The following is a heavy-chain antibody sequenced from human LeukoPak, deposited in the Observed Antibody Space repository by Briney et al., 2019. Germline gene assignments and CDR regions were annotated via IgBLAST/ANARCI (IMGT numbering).Heavy chain of an antibody. CDR2: IYYSGST. CDR1: GGSISSSSYY. D-gene: IGHD2-2*01. J-gene: IGHJ5*02. Sequence: SETLSLTCTVSGGSISSSSYYWGWIRQPPGKGLEWIGSIYYSGSTYYNPSLKSRVTISVDTSKNQFSLKLSSVPAADTAVYYCARDRGFVLPAAIGGKENNGFDPWGQGTLVTVSS. CDR3: ARDRGFVLPAAIGGKENNGFDP. V-gene: IGHV4-39*07.